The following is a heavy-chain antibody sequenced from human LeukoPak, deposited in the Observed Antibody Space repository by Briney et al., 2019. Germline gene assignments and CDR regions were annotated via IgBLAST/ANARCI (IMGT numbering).Heavy chain of an antibody. V-gene: IGHV3-30*03. CDR2: ISYDGSNT. D-gene: IGHD2-2*01. CDR3: ARGVDCSSTSCHPNYYYYMDV. J-gene: IGHJ6*03. CDR1: GFTFSSYG. Sequence: GGSLRLSCAASGFTFSSYGMYWVRQAPGKGLEWVATISYDGSNTYYADSLKGRFTISRDNAKNSLYLQMNSLRAEDTAVYYCARGVDCSSTSCHPNYYYYMDVWGKGTTVTVSS.